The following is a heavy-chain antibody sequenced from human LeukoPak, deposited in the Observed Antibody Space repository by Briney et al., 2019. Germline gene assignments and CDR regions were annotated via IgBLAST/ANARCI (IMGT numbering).Heavy chain of an antibody. D-gene: IGHD5-18*01. CDR1: GYTFTSYY. CDR2: INPSGGST. CDR3: ACTAMVTSSWFDP. J-gene: IGHJ5*02. Sequence: ASVKVSCKASGYTFTSYYMHWVRQAPGQGLEWMGVINPSGGSTSYAQKFQGRVTMTRDMSTSTVYMELSSLRSEDTAVYYCACTAMVTSSWFDPWGQGTLVTVSP. V-gene: IGHV1-46*01.